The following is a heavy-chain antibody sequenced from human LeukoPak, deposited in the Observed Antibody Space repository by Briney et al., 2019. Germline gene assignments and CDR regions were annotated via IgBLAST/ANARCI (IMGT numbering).Heavy chain of an antibody. CDR2: INPSSGGT. J-gene: IGHJ5*02. Sequence: ASVKVSCKASGGTFSSYAISWVRQAPGQGLEWMGWINPSSGGTNYAQKFQGRVTMTRDTSINIDYMELSSLRSDDTAVYYCARDLNGGNSAWGQGTLVTVSS. CDR1: GGTFSSYA. D-gene: IGHD4-23*01. V-gene: IGHV1-2*02. CDR3: ARDLNGGNSA.